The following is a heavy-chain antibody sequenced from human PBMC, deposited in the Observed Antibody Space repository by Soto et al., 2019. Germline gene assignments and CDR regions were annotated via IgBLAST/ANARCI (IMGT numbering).Heavy chain of an antibody. Sequence: FTFSNAWMNWVRQAPGKGLEWVGRIKSKTDGGTTDYAAPVKGRFTISRDDSKNTLYLQMNSLKTEDTAVYYCTTEYDSSGYSLWGQGTLVTVYS. D-gene: IGHD3-22*01. CDR1: FTFSNAW. CDR2: IKSKTDGGTT. V-gene: IGHV3-15*07. CDR3: TTEYDSSGYSL. J-gene: IGHJ4*02.